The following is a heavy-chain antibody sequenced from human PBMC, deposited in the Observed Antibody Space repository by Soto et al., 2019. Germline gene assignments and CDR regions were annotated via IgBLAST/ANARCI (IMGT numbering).Heavy chain of an antibody. CDR3: AKDLPGTPVAWVSFDY. V-gene: IGHV3-23*01. CDR1: GFTFSSYA. D-gene: IGHD4-4*01. Sequence: GGSLRLSCAASGFTFSSYAMSWVRQAPGKGLEWVSAISGSGGSTYYADSVKGRFTISRDNSKNTLCLQMNSLRAEDTAVYYCAKDLPGTPVAWVSFDYWGQGTLVTVSS. CDR2: ISGSGGST. J-gene: IGHJ4*02.